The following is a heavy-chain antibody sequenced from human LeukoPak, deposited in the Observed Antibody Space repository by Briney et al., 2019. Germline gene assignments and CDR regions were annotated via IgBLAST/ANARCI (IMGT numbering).Heavy chain of an antibody. Sequence: SGTLSLTCAVSGGSISSSNWWSWVRQPPGKGLEWIGEIYHSGSTNYNPSLKSRVTISVDTSKNQFSLKLSSVTAADTAVYYCAREYYGSSGYYNDYWGQGALVTVSS. CDR3: AREYYGSSGYYNDY. CDR2: IYHSGST. V-gene: IGHV4-4*02. J-gene: IGHJ4*02. CDR1: GGSISSSNW. D-gene: IGHD3-22*01.